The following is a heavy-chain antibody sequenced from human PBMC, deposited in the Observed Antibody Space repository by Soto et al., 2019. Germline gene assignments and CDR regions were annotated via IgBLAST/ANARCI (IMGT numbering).Heavy chain of an antibody. Sequence: SETLSLTCTVSGDSISSDYYHWTWIRQSPGKGLEWIGYIHHSGSSCYNPSLKSRVTISVDTSKNQFSLHLTSVTAADTAVYFWAREDDGGDSLDVWGQGTTVTVSS. V-gene: IGHV4-30-4*08. D-gene: IGHD2-21*02. CDR3: AREDDGGDSLDV. CDR2: IHHSGSS. J-gene: IGHJ6*02. CDR1: GDSISSDYYH.